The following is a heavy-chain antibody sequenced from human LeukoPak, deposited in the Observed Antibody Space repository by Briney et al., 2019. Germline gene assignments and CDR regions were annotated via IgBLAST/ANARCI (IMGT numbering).Heavy chain of an antibody. D-gene: IGHD3-10*01. V-gene: IGHV4-34*01. CDR3: ARAAYYYGSGSSADY. CDR1: GGSFSGYY. J-gene: IGHJ4*02. Sequence: SETLSLTCAVYGGSFSGYYWSWVRQPPGKGLEWIGEINHSGSTYYNPSLKSRVTISVDTSKNQFSLKLSSVTAADTAVYYCARAAYYYGSGSSADYWGQGTLVTVSS. CDR2: INHSGST.